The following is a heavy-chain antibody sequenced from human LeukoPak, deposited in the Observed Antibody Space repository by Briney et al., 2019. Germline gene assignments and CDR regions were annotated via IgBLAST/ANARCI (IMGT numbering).Heavy chain of an antibody. V-gene: IGHV4-4*07. CDR2: MYSSGS. Sequence: PSETLSLTCTVSGGSISSYYLSWIRQTAGKGLEWIGRMYSSGSNYNPSLKSRVTMSIDTSTNQLSLQLSSVTAADTAVYYCARDSGTTGEVKFDPWGQGTLVTVSS. CDR3: ARDSGTTGEVKFDP. D-gene: IGHD3-10*01. CDR1: GGSISSYY. J-gene: IGHJ5*02.